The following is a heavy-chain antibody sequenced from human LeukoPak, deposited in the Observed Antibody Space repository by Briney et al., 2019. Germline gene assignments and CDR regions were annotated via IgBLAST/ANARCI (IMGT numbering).Heavy chain of an antibody. Sequence: LSCAASGFTFSSYWMHWVRQAPGKGLEWIGEINHSGSTNYNPSLKSRVTISVDTSKNQFSLKLSSVTAADTAVYYCASSSSWYSVPLDYWGQGTLVTVSS. CDR3: ASSSSWYSVPLDY. D-gene: IGHD6-13*01. V-gene: IGHV4-34*01. CDR2: INHSGST. J-gene: IGHJ4*02. CDR1: GFTFSSYW.